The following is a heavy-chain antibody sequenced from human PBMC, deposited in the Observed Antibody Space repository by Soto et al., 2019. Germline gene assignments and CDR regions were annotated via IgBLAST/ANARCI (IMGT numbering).Heavy chain of an antibody. D-gene: IGHD2-2*01. V-gene: IGHV3-30-3*01. Sequence: QVQLVESGGGVVQPGRSLRLSCAASGFTFSSYAMHWLRQAPGKGLEWVAVISYDGSNKYYADSVKGRFTISRDNSKNTLYLQMNSLRAEDTAVYYCAREEVSARKHYGMDVWGQGTTVTVSS. CDR3: AREEVSARKHYGMDV. CDR2: ISYDGSNK. J-gene: IGHJ6*02. CDR1: GFTFSSYA.